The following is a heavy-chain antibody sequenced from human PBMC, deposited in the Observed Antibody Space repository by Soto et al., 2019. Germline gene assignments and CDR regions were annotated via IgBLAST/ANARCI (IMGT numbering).Heavy chain of an antibody. CDR3: ARVGWATVTGTLY. V-gene: IGHV3-48*03. J-gene: IGHJ4*02. D-gene: IGHD4-17*01. CDR1: GFTFSSYE. CDR2: ISSSGSTI. Sequence: PGGSLRLSCAASGFTFSSYEMNWVRQAPGKGLERVSYISSSGSTIYYAASVKGRFTISRDNAKKSLYLQMNSLRAEDTAVYYCARVGWATVTGTLYWGQGTLVTVSS.